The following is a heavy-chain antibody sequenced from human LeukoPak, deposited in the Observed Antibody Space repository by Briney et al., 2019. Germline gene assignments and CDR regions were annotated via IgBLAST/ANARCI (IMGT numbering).Heavy chain of an antibody. V-gene: IGHV1-18*01. CDR3: ARGTGYYFYYMDV. Sequence: ASVKVSCKASGYTFTTFGISWVRQAPGQGLEWMGSIGVYSGDTNYAQSLQDRVTMTTDTSTNTAYMELRSLRSDGTAVYFCARGTGYYFYYMDVWGKGTTVTVSS. J-gene: IGHJ6*03. CDR2: IGVYSGDT. CDR1: GYTFTTFG.